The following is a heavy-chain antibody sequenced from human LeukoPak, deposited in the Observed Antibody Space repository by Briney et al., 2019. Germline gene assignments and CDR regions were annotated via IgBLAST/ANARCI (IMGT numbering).Heavy chain of an antibody. CDR3: ARSYYDSSGYSNWFDP. Sequence: ASVKVSCKASGYTFTGYYMHWVRQAPGQGLEWMGWINPNSGGTNYAQKFQGRVTMTRDTSISTAYMELSRLRSDGTAVYYCARSYYDSSGYSNWFDPWGQGTLVTVSS. CDR1: GYTFTGYY. V-gene: IGHV1-2*02. J-gene: IGHJ5*02. CDR2: INPNSGGT. D-gene: IGHD3-22*01.